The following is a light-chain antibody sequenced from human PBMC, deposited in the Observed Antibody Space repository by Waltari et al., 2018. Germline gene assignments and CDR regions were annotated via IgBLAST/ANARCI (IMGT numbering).Light chain of an antibody. CDR1: SSDVGNYKR. CDR3: SSYAGSSKGV. Sequence: QSALTQPASVSGSPGPSITISCTGTSSDVGNYKRVSWYQQHPGKAPKLMIYAVSKRPLGVSDRFSGSKSGDMASLTIAGLQPEDEAEYFCSSYAGSSKGVFGGGTKVTVL. J-gene: IGLJ2*01. V-gene: IGLV2-23*02. CDR2: AVS.